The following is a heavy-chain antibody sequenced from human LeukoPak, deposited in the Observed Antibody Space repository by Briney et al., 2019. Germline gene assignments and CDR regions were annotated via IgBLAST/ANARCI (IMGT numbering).Heavy chain of an antibody. CDR1: SGSISSYY. V-gene: IGHV4-59*01. J-gene: IGHJ4*02. CDR2: IYYNGST. Sequence: SETLSLTCTVSSGSISSYYWSWIRQPPGKGLEWLGYIYYNGSTNYNPSLKSRVTISVDTSKNQFSLKLSSVTAADTAVYYCARGLSGSGSYYNPGYWGQGTLVTVSS. D-gene: IGHD3-10*01. CDR3: ARGLSGSGSYYNPGY.